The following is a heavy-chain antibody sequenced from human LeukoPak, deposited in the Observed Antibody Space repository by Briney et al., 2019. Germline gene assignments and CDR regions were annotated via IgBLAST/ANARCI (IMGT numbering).Heavy chain of an antibody. CDR3: AREVEGVAAAGTGDWFDP. CDR1: GGSISSYY. J-gene: IGHJ5*02. V-gene: IGHV4-59*01. CDR2: IYYSGST. D-gene: IGHD6-13*01. Sequence: PSETLSLTCTVSGGSISSYYWSWIRQPPGKGLEWIGYIYYSGSTNYNPSLKSRVTISVDTSKNQFSLKLSSVTAADTAVYYCAREVEGVAAAGTGDWFDPWGQGTLVTVSS.